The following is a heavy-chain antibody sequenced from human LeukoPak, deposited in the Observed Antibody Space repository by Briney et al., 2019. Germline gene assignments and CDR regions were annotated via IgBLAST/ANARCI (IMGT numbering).Heavy chain of an antibody. CDR3: AKAVVIVPTATPFDY. V-gene: IGHV3-23*01. D-gene: IGHD2-2*01. CDR1: GFTFSSYA. Sequence: GGSLRLSCAASGFTFSSYAMSWVRQAPGKGLEWVSAISGRGANTYYADSVKGRFTISRDNSKNTLYMQMNSLRAEDTAVYYCAKAVVIVPTATPFDYWGQGTLVTVSS. J-gene: IGHJ4*02. CDR2: ISGRGANT.